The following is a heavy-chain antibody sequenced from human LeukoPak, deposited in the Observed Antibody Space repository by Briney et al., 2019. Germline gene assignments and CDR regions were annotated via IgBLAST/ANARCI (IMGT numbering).Heavy chain of an antibody. CDR1: GYTFTSYD. J-gene: IGHJ4*02. D-gene: IGHD6-19*01. CDR2: MNPNSGNT. Sequence: ASVKVSCKASGYTFTSYDINWVRQATGQGLEWMGWMNPNSGNTGYAQKFQGRVTMTRNTSISIAYMELSSLRSEDTAVYYCARAGLGGVAVAGRLGYWGQGTLVTVSS. CDR3: ARAGLGGVAVAGRLGY. V-gene: IGHV1-8*01.